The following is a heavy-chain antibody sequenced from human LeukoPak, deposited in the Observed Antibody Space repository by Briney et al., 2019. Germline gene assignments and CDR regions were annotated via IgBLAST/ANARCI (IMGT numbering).Heavy chain of an antibody. CDR2: ISGYNGHT. J-gene: IGHJ5*02. Sequence: ASVTVSCKASGYTFTNYGVSWVRQAPGQGLEWMGWISGYNGHTKYAQKLQGRVTITADKSTSTAYMELSSLRSEDTAVYYCARENPDIVVVVAATPWFDPWGQGTLVTVSS. V-gene: IGHV1-18*01. CDR1: GYTFTNYG. CDR3: ARENPDIVVVVAATPWFDP. D-gene: IGHD2-15*01.